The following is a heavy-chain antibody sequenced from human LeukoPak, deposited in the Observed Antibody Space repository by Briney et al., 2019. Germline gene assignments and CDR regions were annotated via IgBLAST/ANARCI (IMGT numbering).Heavy chain of an antibody. Sequence: ASVEVSCKASGYTFTGYYIYWVRQAPGQGLEWMGWINPNSGDTNYAQKFQGRVTMTRDTSITTAYMELGSLISDDTAVYYCARGPNYFDYWGQGTLVTVSS. CDR3: ARGPNYFDY. J-gene: IGHJ4*02. CDR2: INPNSGDT. V-gene: IGHV1-2*02. CDR1: GYTFTGYY.